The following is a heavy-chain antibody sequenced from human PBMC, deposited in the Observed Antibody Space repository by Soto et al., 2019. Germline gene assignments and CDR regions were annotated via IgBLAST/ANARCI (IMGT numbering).Heavy chain of an antibody. J-gene: IGHJ4*02. CDR2: ISSSSSYI. V-gene: IGHV3-21*04. CDR1: GFTFSSYS. Sequence: GGSLRLSCAASGFTFSSYSMNWVRQAPGKGLEWVSSISSSSSYIYYADSVKGRFTISRDNAKNSLYLQMNSLRAEDTAVYYCARGIAVAGPYFDHWGQGTLVTVSS. CDR3: ARGIAVAGPYFDH. D-gene: IGHD6-19*01.